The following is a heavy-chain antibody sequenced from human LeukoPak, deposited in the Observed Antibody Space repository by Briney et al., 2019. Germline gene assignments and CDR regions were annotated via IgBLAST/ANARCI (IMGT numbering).Heavy chain of an antibody. CDR2: ISYDGVNK. J-gene: IGHJ3*01. CDR1: GFTFSSNG. Sequence: GGSLRLSCEASGFTFSSNGVHWVRQAPGKGLEWVALISYDGVNKFYADSVRGRFIISRDNSKNALYLQMNSLRAEDTAVYYCARENRRYSGITAERAFDVWGQGTMVTVSS. D-gene: IGHD1-26*01. CDR3: ARENRRYSGITAERAFDV. V-gene: IGHV3-30*03.